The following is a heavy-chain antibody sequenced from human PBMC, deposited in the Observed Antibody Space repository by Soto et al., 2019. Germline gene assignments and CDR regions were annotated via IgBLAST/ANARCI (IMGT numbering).Heavy chain of an antibody. D-gene: IGHD6-19*01. CDR2: ISGSTDNT. V-gene: IGHV3-23*01. J-gene: IGHJ5*02. CDR1: GFTFSSYM. CDR3: ARDSSAWPT. Sequence: PGGSLRLSCAASGFTFSSYMMTWVRQAPGKGLEWVPSISGSTDNTYYADSVKGRFTISRDNSKNTLYLQMSSLRAEDTAVYYCARDSSAWPTWGQGALVTVSS.